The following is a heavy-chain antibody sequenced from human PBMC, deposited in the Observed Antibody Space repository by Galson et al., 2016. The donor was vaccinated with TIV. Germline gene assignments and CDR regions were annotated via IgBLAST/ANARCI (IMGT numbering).Heavy chain of an antibody. CDR3: AVGRGMAAYYMDV. J-gene: IGHJ6*03. V-gene: IGHV1-69*13. CDR2: IIPLFGTP. Sequence: SVKVSCKASGDTFNSDAFSWLRQAPGQGLEWVGRIIPLFGTPDYPLSFRGRVTITADESTSTVYMELSSLRSEDTAVYYCAVGRGMAAYYMDVWGKGTTVTVSS. CDR1: GDTFNSDA. D-gene: IGHD3-16*01.